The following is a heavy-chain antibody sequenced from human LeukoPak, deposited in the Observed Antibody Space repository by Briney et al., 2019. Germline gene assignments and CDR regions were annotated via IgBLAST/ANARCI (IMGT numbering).Heavy chain of an antibody. Sequence: ASLKISSKASGGTFTSYAICWGRHAPGQRLEWMGESIPIFGTANYVQKFQGRVTITADESTSTAYMELSSPRSEDTAVYYCARAGRAYCSGGSCYSLGYWGQGTLVTVSS. J-gene: IGHJ4*02. CDR1: GGTFTSYA. V-gene: IGHV1-69*01. CDR2: SIPIFGTA. CDR3: ARAGRAYCSGGSCYSLGY. D-gene: IGHD2-15*01.